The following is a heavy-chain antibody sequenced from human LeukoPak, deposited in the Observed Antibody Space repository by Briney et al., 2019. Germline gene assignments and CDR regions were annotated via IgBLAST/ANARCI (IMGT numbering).Heavy chain of an antibody. D-gene: IGHD5-24*01. J-gene: IGHJ4*02. CDR2: VSGSGRGENT. V-gene: IGHV3-23*01. CDR3: AKSGYNRFDY. Sequence: GGSLRLSCAASGFTFSSYSMNWVRQPPGKGLEWVSNVSGSGRGENTYYADSVKGRFTISRDNSKTTLILQMNSLTAQDTAVYYCAKSGYNRFDYWGQGILVTVSS. CDR1: GFTFSSYS.